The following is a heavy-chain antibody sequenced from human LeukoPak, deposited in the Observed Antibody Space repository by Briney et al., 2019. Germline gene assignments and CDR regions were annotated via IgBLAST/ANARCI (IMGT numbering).Heavy chain of an antibody. CDR3: AKEVYGYSYGEDYYYYYYGMDV. CDR2: ISGSGGST. V-gene: IGHV3-23*01. J-gene: IGHJ6*02. Sequence: PGGSLRLSCAASGFTFSSYAMSWVRQAPGKGLEWVSAISGSGGSTYYADSVKGRFTISRDNSKNTLYLQMNSLRAEDTAVYYCAKEVYGYSYGEDYYYYYYGMDVWGQGTTVTVSS. CDR1: GFTFSSYA. D-gene: IGHD5-18*01.